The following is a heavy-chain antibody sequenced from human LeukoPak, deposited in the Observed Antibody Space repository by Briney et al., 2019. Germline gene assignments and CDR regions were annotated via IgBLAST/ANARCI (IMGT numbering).Heavy chain of an antibody. CDR2: IYYSGIT. V-gene: IGHV4-30-4*08. CDR3: ARVAGGGNSDFDH. D-gene: IGHD4-23*01. Sequence: SETLSLTCAVYGGSFSGYYWSWIRQPPGKGLEWIGYIYYSGITYYNPSLKSRVTISIDTSKNQFSLKLSSVTAADTAVYYCARVAGGGNSDFDHWGQGTLVTVSS. CDR1: GGSFSGYY. J-gene: IGHJ4*02.